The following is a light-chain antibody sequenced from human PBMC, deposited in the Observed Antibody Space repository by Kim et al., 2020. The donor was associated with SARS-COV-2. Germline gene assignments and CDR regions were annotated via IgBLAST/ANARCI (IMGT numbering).Light chain of an antibody. V-gene: IGLV1-40*01. Sequence: GTHACTGSSSNVGAGYGAHGYQHRPGKAPKLLISTSDIRPSGVPDRFSGSKSGSSASLAITGLQTEDEADYYCQSYDYRLSGSYVFGTGTKVTVL. CDR2: TSD. J-gene: IGLJ1*01. CDR3: QSYDYRLSGSYV. CDR1: SSNVGAGYG.